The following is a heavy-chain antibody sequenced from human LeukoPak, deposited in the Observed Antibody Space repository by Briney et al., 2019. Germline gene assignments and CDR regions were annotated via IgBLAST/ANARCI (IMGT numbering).Heavy chain of an antibody. J-gene: IGHJ4*02. CDR2: TKHDGSEK. Sequence: HPGGSLRLSCAASGFTFSTYWMNWVRQAPGKGLEWVANTKHDGSEKYYVDSVMGRFTISRDNAKNSLYLQMNSLRAEDTAVYYCAREKMLPWGQGTLVTVSS. CDR3: AREKMLP. D-gene: IGHD3-10*02. CDR1: GFTFSTYW. V-gene: IGHV3-7*01.